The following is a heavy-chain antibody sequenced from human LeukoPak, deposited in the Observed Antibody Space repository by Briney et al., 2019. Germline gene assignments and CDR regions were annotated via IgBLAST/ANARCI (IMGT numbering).Heavy chain of an antibody. CDR2: INPNSGGT. CDR3: ARDLSRGSSGWYGY. D-gene: IGHD6-19*01. V-gene: IGHV1-2*06. Sequence: ASVNVSCKASGYTFTGYYMHWLRQAPGQGLEWMGRINPNSGGTNYAQKFQGRVTMTRDTSISTAYMELSRLRSDDPAVYYCARDLSRGSSGWYGYWGQGTLVTVPS. CDR1: GYTFTGYY. J-gene: IGHJ4*02.